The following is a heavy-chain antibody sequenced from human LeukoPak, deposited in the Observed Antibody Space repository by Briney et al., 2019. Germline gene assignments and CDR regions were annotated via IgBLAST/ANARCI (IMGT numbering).Heavy chain of an antibody. CDR3: ARDLDYSDAFDI. CDR1: GYTFTSYD. J-gene: IGHJ3*02. D-gene: IGHD2-21*01. Sequence: ASVKVSCKASGYTFTSYDINWVRQATGQGLEWMGIINPSGGSTSNAQKFQGRVTMTRDTSTSTLYMELSSLISEDTAVYYCARDLDYSDAFDIWGQGTMVTVSS. CDR2: INPSGGST. V-gene: IGHV1-46*01.